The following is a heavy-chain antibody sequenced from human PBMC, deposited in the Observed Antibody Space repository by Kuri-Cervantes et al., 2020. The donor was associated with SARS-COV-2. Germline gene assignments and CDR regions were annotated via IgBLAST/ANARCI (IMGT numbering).Heavy chain of an antibody. CDR2: INHSGST. CDR3: ARIFWNYVLAFDY. Sequence: SETLSLTCAVYGGSFSGYYWSWIRQPPGRGLEWIGEINHSGSTNYNPSLESRVTMSVDTSRNQFSLKLSSVTAADTAVYYCARIFWNYVLAFDYWGQGTLVTVSS. D-gene: IGHD1-7*01. J-gene: IGHJ4*02. CDR1: GGSFSGYY. V-gene: IGHV4-34*01.